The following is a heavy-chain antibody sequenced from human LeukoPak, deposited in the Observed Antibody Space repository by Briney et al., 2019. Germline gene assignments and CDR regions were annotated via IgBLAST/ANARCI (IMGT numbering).Heavy chain of an antibody. CDR1: GGSVSRGSSH. Sequence: SETLSLTCTVSGGSVSRGSSHWSWMRQPPGKGLEWIGYIYYSGSTNYNPSLKSRLTISIDTSKNQFSLKLSSVTAADTAVYYCARHSGAGTGFVYWGQGTLVTVSS. J-gene: IGHJ4*02. V-gene: IGHV4-61*01. CDR2: IYYSGST. D-gene: IGHD6-19*01. CDR3: ARHSGAGTGFVY.